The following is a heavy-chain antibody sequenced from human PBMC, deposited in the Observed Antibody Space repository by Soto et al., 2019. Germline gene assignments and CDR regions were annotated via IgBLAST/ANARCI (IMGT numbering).Heavy chain of an antibody. CDR1: GFTFSTYA. V-gene: IGHV3-23*01. CDR2: VSSGGGT. Sequence: PGGSLRLSCAASGFTFSTYAMGWVRQAPGKGLEWVSVVSSGGGTHYADSVKGRFAVSRDNSKNTLSLQMDSLRAEDTAVYYCAKNGASSKTWYMWYYALDVWGQGTTVTVSS. D-gene: IGHD6-13*01. J-gene: IGHJ6*02. CDR3: AKNGASSKTWYMWYYALDV.